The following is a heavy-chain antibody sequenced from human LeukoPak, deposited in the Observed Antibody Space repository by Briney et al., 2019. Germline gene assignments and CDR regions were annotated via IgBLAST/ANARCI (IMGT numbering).Heavy chain of an antibody. CDR1: GYTFTSYT. V-gene: IGHV1-3*03. D-gene: IGHD3-10*01. J-gene: IGHJ6*03. CDR2: INAGNGNT. Sequence: ASVKVSCKASGYTFTSYTIHWVRQAPGQRLEWMGWINAGNGNTKYSQEFQDRVTITRDTSASTAYMELSSLRSEDTAVYYCARCKGSGIYYYYYMDVWGKGTTVTISS. CDR3: ARCKGSGIYYYYYMDV.